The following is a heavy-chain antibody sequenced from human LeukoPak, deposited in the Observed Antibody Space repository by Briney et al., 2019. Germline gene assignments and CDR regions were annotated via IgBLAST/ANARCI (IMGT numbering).Heavy chain of an antibody. CDR1: GGSFSGYY. Sequence: SETLSLTCAVYGGSFSGYYWSWIRQPPGKGLEWIGEINHSGSTNYNPSLKSRVTISVDTSKNQFSLKLSSVTAADTAVYYCARVGRYCSSTSCYYNMDVWGQGTTATVSS. CDR3: ARVGRYCSSTSCYYNMDV. J-gene: IGHJ6*02. D-gene: IGHD2-2*01. CDR2: INHSGST. V-gene: IGHV4-34*01.